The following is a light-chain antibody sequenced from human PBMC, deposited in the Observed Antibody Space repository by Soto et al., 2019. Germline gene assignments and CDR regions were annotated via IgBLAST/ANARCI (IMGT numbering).Light chain of an antibody. CDR2: GAS. Sequence: EIVLTQSPGTLCLSPGERATLSCRASQSVSSSYLAWYQQKPGQAPRLLIYGASSRATGIPDRFSGSGSGTDFTLTISRLEPEDFAVYYCQQYGSSPTFGQGTKGDIK. CDR1: QSVSSSY. J-gene: IGKJ1*01. CDR3: QQYGSSPT. V-gene: IGKV3-20*01.